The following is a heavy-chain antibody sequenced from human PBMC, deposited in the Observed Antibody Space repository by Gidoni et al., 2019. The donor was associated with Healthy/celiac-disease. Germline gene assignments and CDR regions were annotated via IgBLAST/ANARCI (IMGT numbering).Heavy chain of an antibody. J-gene: IGHJ4*02. CDR1: GVTFSSCA. V-gene: IGHV3-23*01. CDR3: AKAPLITMIVVGYFDY. D-gene: IGHD3-22*01. CDR2: ISGSGGST. Sequence: EVQLLESGGGLVQPGGSLRPSCAASGVTFSSCAISWVRQAPGKGLEWVSAISGSGGSTYYADSVKGRFTISRDNSKNTLYLQMNSLRAEDTAVYYCAKAPLITMIVVGYFDYWGQGTLVTVSS.